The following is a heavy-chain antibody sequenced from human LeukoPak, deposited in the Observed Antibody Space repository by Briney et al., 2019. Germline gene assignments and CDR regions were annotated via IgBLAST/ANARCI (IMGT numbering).Heavy chain of an antibody. V-gene: IGHV3-23*01. Sequence: GGLRLSCAASGFTFSSYAMSWVRQAPGKGLEWVSAISGSGGSTYYTDSVKGRFTISRDNSKNTLYLQMNSLRAEDTAVYYCAKGISLLWFGELPWGQGTLVTVSS. CDR3: AKGISLLWFGELP. D-gene: IGHD3-10*01. CDR2: ISGSGGST. CDR1: GFTFSSYA. J-gene: IGHJ5*02.